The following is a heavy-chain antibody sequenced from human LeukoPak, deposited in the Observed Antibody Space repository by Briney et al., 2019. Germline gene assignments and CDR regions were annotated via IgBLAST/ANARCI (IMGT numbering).Heavy chain of an antibody. CDR2: IDPSDSYT. D-gene: IGHD6-19*01. CDR3: ARHALSSSGSFDY. Sequence: GESLKISCKGSGYSFTSYWISWVRQMPGKGLEWMGRIDPSDSYTNYSPSFQGHVTISADKSISTAYLQWSSLKASDTAIYYSARHALSSSGSFDYWGQGTLVTVSS. J-gene: IGHJ4*02. CDR1: GYSFTSYW. V-gene: IGHV5-10-1*01.